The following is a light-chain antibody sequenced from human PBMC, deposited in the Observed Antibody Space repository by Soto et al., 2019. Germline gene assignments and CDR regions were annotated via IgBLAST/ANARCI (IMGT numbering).Light chain of an antibody. J-gene: IGLJ2*01. Sequence: QSVLTQPPSASGTPGQRVTISCSGSSSNIGSNTVNWYQQLPGTAPKLLIYSNNQRPSGVPDRFSGSKSDTSASLAISGLQSEDEADYYCAAWDDSLNVFGGGTKLTVL. CDR2: SNN. V-gene: IGLV1-44*01. CDR1: SSNIGSNT. CDR3: AAWDDSLNV.